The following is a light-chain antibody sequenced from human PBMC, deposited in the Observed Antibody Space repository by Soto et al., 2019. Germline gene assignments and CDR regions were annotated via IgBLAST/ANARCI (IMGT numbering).Light chain of an antibody. V-gene: IGLV1-40*01. Sequence: QSVLTQPPSVSGAPGQRVTISCTGTSSNIGAGYDVNWYQHLPGAAPKLLIYTNGNRPSGVPDRFSGSKSGTSASLAITGLQAEDEADYYCQSYDSGLSGSVFGGGTRSPS. J-gene: IGLJ3*02. CDR3: QSYDSGLSGSV. CDR1: SSNIGAGYD. CDR2: TNG.